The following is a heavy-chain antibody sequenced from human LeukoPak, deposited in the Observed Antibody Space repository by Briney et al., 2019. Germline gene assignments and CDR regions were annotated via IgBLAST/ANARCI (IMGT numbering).Heavy chain of an antibody. D-gene: IGHD4-23*01. CDR2: IYYSGST. Sequence: SETLSLTCTVSGGSISSSSYYWGWIRQPPGKGLEWIGSIYYSGSTYYNPSLKSRVTISVDTSKNQFSLKLSSVTAADTAVYYCARLHFGGNYGYYYYYMDVWGKGTTVTISS. CDR3: ARLHFGGNYGYYYYYMDV. CDR1: GGSISSSSYY. J-gene: IGHJ6*03. V-gene: IGHV4-39*01.